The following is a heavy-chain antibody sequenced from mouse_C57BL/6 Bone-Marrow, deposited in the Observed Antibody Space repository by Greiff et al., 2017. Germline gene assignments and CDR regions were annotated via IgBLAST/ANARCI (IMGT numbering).Heavy chain of an antibody. V-gene: IGHV1-81*01. CDR2: IYPRSGNT. Sequence: QVQLQQSGAELARPGASVKLSCKASGYTFTSYGISWVKQRPGQGLEWIGEIYPRSGNTYYNEKFKGKATLTADTSSSTAYMQLRSLTSEASAVYFCARGDYYAMDYWGQGTSVTVSS. CDR1: GYTFTSYG. J-gene: IGHJ4*01. CDR3: ARGDYYAMDY.